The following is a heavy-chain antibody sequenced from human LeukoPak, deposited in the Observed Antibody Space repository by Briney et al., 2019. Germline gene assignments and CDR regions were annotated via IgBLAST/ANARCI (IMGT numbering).Heavy chain of an antibody. CDR2: ISYDGSNK. Sequence: GRSLRLSCAASGFTFSSYAMHWVRQAPGKGLEWVAVISYDGSNKYYADSVKGRFTISRDNAKNSLYLQMNSLRAEDTAVYYCARGTSGSYYEALCDYWGQGTLVTVSS. CDR1: GFTFSSYA. CDR3: ARGTSGSYYEALCDY. D-gene: IGHD1-26*01. J-gene: IGHJ4*02. V-gene: IGHV3-30-3*01.